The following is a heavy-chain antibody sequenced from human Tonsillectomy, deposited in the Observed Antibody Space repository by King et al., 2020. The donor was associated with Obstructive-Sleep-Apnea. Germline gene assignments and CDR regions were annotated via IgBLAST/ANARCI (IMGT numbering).Heavy chain of an antibody. Sequence: VQLVESGGGVVQPGRSLKLSCAASGFTFGSYGMHWVRQAPGKGLEWVAFIRYDGNSKYYADSVKGRFTISRDNSKNTLYLQMYSLRREDTAVYYGAKVDDTALDYWGQGTLVTVSS. CDR2: IRYDGNSK. CDR3: AKVDDTALDY. V-gene: IGHV3-30*02. D-gene: IGHD5-18*01. J-gene: IGHJ4*02. CDR1: GFTFGSYG.